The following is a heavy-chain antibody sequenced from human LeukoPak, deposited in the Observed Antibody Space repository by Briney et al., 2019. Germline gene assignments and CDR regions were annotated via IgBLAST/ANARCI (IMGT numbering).Heavy chain of an antibody. J-gene: IGHJ3*02. CDR2: ISGSGGST. CDR3: AKGYFYANGDAFDI. Sequence: GGSLRLSCAASGFTFSSYAMSWVRHAPGKGLEWVSAISGSGGSTYYADSVKGRFTISRDNSKNSLYLQMNSLTAEDTALYYCAKGYFYANGDAFDIWGQGTMVTVSS. D-gene: IGHD2/OR15-2a*01. V-gene: IGHV3-23*01. CDR1: GFTFSSYA.